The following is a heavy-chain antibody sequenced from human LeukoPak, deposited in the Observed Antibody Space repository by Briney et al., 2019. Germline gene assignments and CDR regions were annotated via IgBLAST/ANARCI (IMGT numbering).Heavy chain of an antibody. CDR1: GFTFDDYA. CDR3: AKDSKILTGEFDY. J-gene: IGHJ4*02. D-gene: IGHD3-9*01. V-gene: IGHV3-9*01. Sequence: GRSLRLSCAASGFTFDDYAMHWVRQAPGKGLEWVSGISWNSGSIGYADSVKGRFTISRDNAKNSLYLQMNSLRAEDTALYYCAKDSKILTGEFDYWGQGTLVTVSS. CDR2: ISWNSGSI.